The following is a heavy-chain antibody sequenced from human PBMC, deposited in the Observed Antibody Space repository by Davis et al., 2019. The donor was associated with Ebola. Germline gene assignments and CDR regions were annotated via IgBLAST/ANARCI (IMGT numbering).Heavy chain of an antibody. CDR3: ARGDNYTY. CDR1: GGTFSSYA. J-gene: IGHJ4*02. Sequence: SVKVSCKASGGTFSSYAISWVRQAPGQGLEWMGRIIPILGIANFAQKFQGRVTITADKSTSTADMELSSLRSEDTAVYYCARGDNYTYWGQGTLVTVSS. CDR2: IIPILGIA. V-gene: IGHV1-69*04. D-gene: IGHD1-1*01.